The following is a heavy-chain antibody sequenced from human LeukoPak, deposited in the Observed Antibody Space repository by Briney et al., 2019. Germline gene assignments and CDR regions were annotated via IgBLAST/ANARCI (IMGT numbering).Heavy chain of an antibody. CDR3: ARGYYDSSGSVDH. J-gene: IGHJ4*02. V-gene: IGHV4-59*01. D-gene: IGHD3-22*01. CDR1: GGSISSYY. Sequence: SETLSLTCTVSGGSISSYYWSWIRQPPGKGLEWIGYIYYSGSTNYNPSLKSRVTISVDTSKNQFSLKLSSVTAADTAVYYCARGYYDSSGSVDHWGQGTLVTVSS. CDR2: IYYSGST.